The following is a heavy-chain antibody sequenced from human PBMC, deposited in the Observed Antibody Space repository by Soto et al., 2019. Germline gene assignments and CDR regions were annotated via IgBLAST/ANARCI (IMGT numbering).Heavy chain of an antibody. Sequence: QVQLQESGPGLVKPSQTLSLTCTVSGGSISSGGYYWSWIRQHPGKGLEWIGYIYYSGSTYYNPSLTSRVFISVDTSKNQFYLMLSSVTAADTAVYYCASIVSSAHGEFTDWGQGTLVTVSS. CDR2: IYYSGST. CDR3: ASIVSSAHGEFTD. J-gene: IGHJ4*02. D-gene: IGHD3-10*01. V-gene: IGHV4-31*03. CDR1: GGSISSGGYY.